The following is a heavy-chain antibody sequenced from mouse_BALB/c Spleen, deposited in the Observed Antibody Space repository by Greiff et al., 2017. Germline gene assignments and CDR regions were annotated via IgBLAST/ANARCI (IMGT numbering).Heavy chain of an antibody. CDR1: GFTFSSFG. CDR3: ARSNGYGYFDV. CDR2: ISSGSSTI. V-gene: IGHV5-17*02. J-gene: IGHJ1*01. Sequence: EVNLVESGGGLVQPGGSRKLSCAASGFTFSSFGMHWVRQAPEKGLEWVAYISSGSSTIYYADTVKGRFTISRDNPKNTLFLQMTSLRSEDTAMYYCARSNGYGYFDVWGAGTTVTVSS.